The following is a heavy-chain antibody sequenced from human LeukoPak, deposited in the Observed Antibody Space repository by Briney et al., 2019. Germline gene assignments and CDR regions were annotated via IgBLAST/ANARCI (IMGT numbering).Heavy chain of an antibody. D-gene: IGHD2-15*01. CDR3: ITVAAHVAY. V-gene: IGHV3-15*01. CDR1: GIIFSNAW. J-gene: IGHJ4*02. Sequence: GGSLRLSCAASGIIFSNAWMDWARRAPGEGLEWVGRIKSNPDGGTTDYAAPVRGRFTISRDDSKHTIYLQMSRLTTEDTAVYYCITVAAHVAYWGRGTSVTVSS. CDR2: IKSNPDGGTT.